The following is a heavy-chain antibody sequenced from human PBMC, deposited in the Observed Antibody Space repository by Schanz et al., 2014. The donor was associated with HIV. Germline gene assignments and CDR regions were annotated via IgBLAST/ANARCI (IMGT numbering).Heavy chain of an antibody. CDR3: AKDRITGTTGVPYYYYGMDV. J-gene: IGHJ6*02. CDR1: GFTFSSYG. D-gene: IGHD1-7*01. Sequence: VQVVESGGCFVQPGGSLRLSCAASGFTFSSYGMHWVRQAPGKGLEWVAVISYDGSNKYYADSVKGRFTISRDNSKNTLYLQMNSLRAEDTAVYYCAKDRITGTTGVPYYYYGMDVWGQGTTVTVSS. V-gene: IGHV3-30*18. CDR2: ISYDGSNK.